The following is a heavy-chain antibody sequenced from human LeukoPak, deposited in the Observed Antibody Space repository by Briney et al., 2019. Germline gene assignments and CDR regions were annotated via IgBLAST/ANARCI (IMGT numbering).Heavy chain of an antibody. Sequence: SETLSLTCTVSGGSISSYYWSWIRQPPGEGLEWIGYIYYSGSTNYNPSLKSRVTISVDTFKNQFSLKVSSVTAADTAVYYCAEDYYGSGSYVYWGQGTLVTVSS. V-gene: IGHV4-59*08. CDR2: IYYSGST. CDR1: GGSISSYY. CDR3: AEDYYGSGSYVY. D-gene: IGHD3-10*01. J-gene: IGHJ4*02.